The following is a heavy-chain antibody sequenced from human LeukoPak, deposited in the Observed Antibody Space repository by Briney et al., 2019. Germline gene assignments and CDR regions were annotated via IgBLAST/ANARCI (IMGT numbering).Heavy chain of an antibody. CDR2: ISWNSGSK. Sequence: GGFLRLSCTASGFIFDDYGMHWVRQGPGKGLEWVAGISWNSGSKGYADSVKGRFTISRDNAKYALYLEMSSLRTEDTALYYCAKDTDYYAGLDAWGQGTTVTVSS. V-gene: IGHV3-9*01. J-gene: IGHJ6*02. D-gene: IGHD3-10*01. CDR3: AKDTDYYAGLDA. CDR1: GFIFDDYG.